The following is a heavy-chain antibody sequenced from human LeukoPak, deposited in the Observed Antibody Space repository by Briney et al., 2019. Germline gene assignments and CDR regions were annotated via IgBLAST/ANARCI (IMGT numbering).Heavy chain of an antibody. J-gene: IGHJ5*02. Sequence: SETLSLTCSVSGDSLGIYKWSWIRQPPGKGLEWIAHISSSGSAIYNPSLMSRVSMSVDTSKNQFSLKLSSVTAADTAVYYCARTLRRSYFGSGSYSRTTFDPWGQGTLVTVSS. CDR1: GDSLGIYK. V-gene: IGHV4-4*09. CDR2: ISSSGSA. D-gene: IGHD3-10*01. CDR3: ARTLRRSYFGSGSYSRTTFDP.